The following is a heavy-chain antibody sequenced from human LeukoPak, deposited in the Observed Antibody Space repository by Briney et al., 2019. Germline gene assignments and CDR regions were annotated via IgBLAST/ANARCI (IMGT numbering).Heavy chain of an antibody. CDR3: ARSALLTCFRAIDY. J-gene: IGHJ4*02. D-gene: IGHD3-9*01. CDR1: GYTFIGYY. CDR2: INPNSGGT. Sequence: ASVKVSCKASGYTFIGYYMHWVRQAPGQGLEWMGWINPNSGGTNYAQKFQGRVTMTRDTSITTAYMELSRLRSEDTAVYYCARSALLTCFRAIDYWGQGTLVTVSS. V-gene: IGHV1-2*02.